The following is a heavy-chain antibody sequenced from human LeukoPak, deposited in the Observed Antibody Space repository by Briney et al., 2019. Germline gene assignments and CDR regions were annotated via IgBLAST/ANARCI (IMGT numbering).Heavy chain of an antibody. D-gene: IGHD3-10*01. J-gene: IGHJ6*02. CDR2: ISSNGGST. CDR1: GITFSSYA. V-gene: IGHV3-64D*06. CDR3: VKDRAAMVRDYGMDL. Sequence: PGGSLRLSCSASGITFSSYAMHWVRQAPGKGLEYVSGISSNGGSTSYADSVKGRFTTSRDNSKKTLYFQMSSLRTEDTAVYYCVKDRAAMVRDYGMDLWGQGTTVTVSS.